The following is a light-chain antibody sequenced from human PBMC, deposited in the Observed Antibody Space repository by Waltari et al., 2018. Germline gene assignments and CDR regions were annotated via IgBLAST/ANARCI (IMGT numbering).Light chain of an antibody. CDR3: QQRSNWPPFT. V-gene: IGKV3-11*01. CDR1: QSVSSY. J-gene: IGKJ3*01. Sequence: EIVLTQSPVPLSLSPGERATLSCRASQSVSSYLAWYQQKPGQAPSLLIYDASNMATGIPARFSGSGSGTDFTLTISSLEPEDFAVYYCQQRSNWPPFTFGPGTKVDIK. CDR2: DAS.